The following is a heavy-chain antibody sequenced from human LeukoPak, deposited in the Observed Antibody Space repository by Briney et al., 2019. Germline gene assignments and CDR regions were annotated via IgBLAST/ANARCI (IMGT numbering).Heavy chain of an antibody. Sequence: GASVKVSCKASGYTFTSYDINWVRQATEQGFDGMGWMNPNSGNTGYAQKFQGRVTMTRNTSISTAYMELSSLRSEDTAVYYCARGTVTTGGDWFDPWGQGTLVTVSS. CDR3: ARGTVTTGGDWFDP. CDR1: GYTFTSYD. D-gene: IGHD4-17*01. V-gene: IGHV1-8*01. J-gene: IGHJ5*02. CDR2: MNPNSGNT.